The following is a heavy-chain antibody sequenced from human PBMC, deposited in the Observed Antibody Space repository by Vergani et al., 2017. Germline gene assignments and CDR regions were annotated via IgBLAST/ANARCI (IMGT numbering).Heavy chain of an antibody. D-gene: IGHD3-16*01. Sequence: QLQLQESGPGLVKPSETLSLTCTVSGGSISSGSYYWSWIRQPAGKGLEWIGRIYYSGSTNYNPSLKSRVTISVDTSKNQFSLKLSSVTAADTAVYYCARDRGRGFDPWGQGTLVTVSS. J-gene: IGHJ5*02. CDR2: IYYSGST. CDR1: GGSISSGSYY. CDR3: ARDRGRGFDP. V-gene: IGHV4-61*10.